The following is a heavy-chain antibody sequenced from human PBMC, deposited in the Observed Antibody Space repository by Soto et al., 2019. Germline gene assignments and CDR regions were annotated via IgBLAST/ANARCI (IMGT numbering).Heavy chain of an antibody. D-gene: IGHD6-13*01. V-gene: IGHV4-59*01. CDR1: GGSISSYF. CDR3: ARDLAAVPRAFDF. CDR2: VYYTGTT. J-gene: IGHJ4*02. Sequence: SETLSLTCTVSGGSISSYFYIWVRKPPGKGLEWIGSVYYTGTTDYNTSPKSRVTVSVNASKTQFSLNLRSVIAADTAVDYCARDLAAVPRAFDFWGRGTLVTVSS.